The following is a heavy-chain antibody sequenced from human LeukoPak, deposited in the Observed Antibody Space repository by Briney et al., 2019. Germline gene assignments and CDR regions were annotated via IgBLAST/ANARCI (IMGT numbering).Heavy chain of an antibody. CDR2: IYYSGST. D-gene: IGHD4-17*01. Sequence: SETLSLTCTVSGGSISSYYWGWIRQPPGKGLEWIGSIYYSGSTYYNPSLKSRVTISVDTSKNQFSLKLSSVTAADTAVYYCARDRWFTTVTTAGSWFDPWGQGTLVTVSS. CDR3: ARDRWFTTVTTAGSWFDP. J-gene: IGHJ5*02. CDR1: GGSISSYY. V-gene: IGHV4-39*07.